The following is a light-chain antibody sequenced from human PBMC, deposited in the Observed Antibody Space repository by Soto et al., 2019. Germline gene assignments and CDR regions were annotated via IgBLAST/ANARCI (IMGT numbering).Light chain of an antibody. CDR1: QSVGSN. J-gene: IGKJ5*01. CDR2: GVS. Sequence: DIVLTQAPATLSVSPGERVTLSCRASQSVGSNLAWYQHKPGQAPRLLIYGVSTRATGIPARFSGSASGTEFTLTISSLQSEDFAVYSCPQYNDWPITFGPGTRLEI. V-gene: IGKV3-15*01. CDR3: PQYNDWPIT.